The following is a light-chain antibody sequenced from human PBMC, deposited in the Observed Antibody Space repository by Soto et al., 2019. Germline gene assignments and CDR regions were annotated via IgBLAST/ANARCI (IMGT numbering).Light chain of an antibody. V-gene: IGLV1-47*01. CDR2: RNT. J-gene: IGLJ2*01. CDR1: SSNIGSNY. Sequence: QSVLTQPPSASGTPGQRVTISCSGSSSNIGSNYVYWFQQLPGTAPKLLIYRNTQRPTGVPDRCSGATSGTTAALVISGLRYAEEADYYCAAWDVSLGALFGGGTKLTVL. CDR3: AAWDVSLGAL.